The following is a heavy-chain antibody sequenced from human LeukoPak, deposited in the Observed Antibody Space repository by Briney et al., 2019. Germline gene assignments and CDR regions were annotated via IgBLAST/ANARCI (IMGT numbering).Heavy chain of an antibody. Sequence: PGGSLRLSCTVLNFTFSDAWMDWVRQAPGKGQEWVGRIKSNNEGGTTDYVAPVKGRFTISRDDSKNTVYLQMNSLKIEDTAVYYCTTDPWHGLDVWGQGTTVTVSS. D-gene: IGHD5-12*01. J-gene: IGHJ6*02. CDR3: TTDPWHGLDV. CDR2: IKSNNEGGTT. CDR1: NFTFSDAW. V-gene: IGHV3-15*07.